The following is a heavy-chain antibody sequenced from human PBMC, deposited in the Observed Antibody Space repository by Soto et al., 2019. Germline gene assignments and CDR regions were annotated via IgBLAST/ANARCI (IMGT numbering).Heavy chain of an antibody. CDR2: MRQDGNEK. Sequence: GGSLRLSCAASGFTFSSYWMSWVRQAPGKGLEWVANMRQDGNEKYYVDSVKGRFTISRDNAKNSLYLQMNTLRAEGTAVYYCARILCTTTSCYTFDYWGQGTLVTVSS. CDR1: GFTFSSYW. V-gene: IGHV3-7*03. J-gene: IGHJ4*02. CDR3: ARILCTTTSCYTFDY. D-gene: IGHD2-2*02.